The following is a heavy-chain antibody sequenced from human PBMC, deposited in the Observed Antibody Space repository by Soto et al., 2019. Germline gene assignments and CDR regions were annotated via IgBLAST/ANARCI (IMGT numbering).Heavy chain of an antibody. CDR1: GFTFSSYL. Sequence: GGSLRLSCAASGFTFSSYLMSWVRQSPGKGLEWVANIKQDGSEKYYVDSVKGRFTISRDNAKNSLYLQMNSLRAEDTAVYYCARDGQLVINYFDYWGQGTLVTVSS. V-gene: IGHV3-7*01. D-gene: IGHD6-13*01. J-gene: IGHJ4*02. CDR2: IKQDGSEK. CDR3: ARDGQLVINYFDY.